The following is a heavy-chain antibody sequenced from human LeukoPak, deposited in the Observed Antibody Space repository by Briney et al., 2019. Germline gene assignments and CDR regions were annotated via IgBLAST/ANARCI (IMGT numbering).Heavy chain of an antibody. Sequence: ASVKVSCKASAYTFSSYLIHWVRQAPGQGLEWMGIIDPSGGSTVYAQKFQGRVTMTRDTSTSTVYMELSRLRSEDTAVYFCARRGYFYGSGSYYPLDSWGQGTLVTVSS. CDR1: AYTFSSYL. CDR2: IDPSGGST. J-gene: IGHJ4*02. D-gene: IGHD3-10*01. CDR3: ARRGYFYGSGSYYPLDS. V-gene: IGHV1-46*01.